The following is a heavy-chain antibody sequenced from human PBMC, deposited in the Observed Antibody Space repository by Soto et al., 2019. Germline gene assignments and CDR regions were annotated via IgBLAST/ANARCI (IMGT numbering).Heavy chain of an antibody. CDR3: ARADIVVCHYMRE. J-gene: IGHJ6*01. D-gene: IGHD2-21*01. V-gene: IGHV3-74*01. CDR2: INRDVSVT. Sequence: WGSLRLSCEVSGLTYSTAWMHWVRQAPGKGLVWVSSINRDVSVTNYADSVKGRFTISRGSAEKTLYLQINSLRADDTGVYYCARADIVVCHYMREWGQGTTVTVSP. CDR1: GLTYSTAW.